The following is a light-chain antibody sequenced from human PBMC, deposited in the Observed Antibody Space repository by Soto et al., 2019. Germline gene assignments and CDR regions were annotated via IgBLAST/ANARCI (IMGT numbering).Light chain of an antibody. J-gene: IGKJ1*01. CDR1: QSVSSSY. CDR2: GAS. CDR3: QQYGSSPRT. V-gene: IGKV3-20*01. Sequence: EIVLTQSPGTLSLSPGERATLSCRASQSVSSSYLAWYQQKPGQAPRLLIYGASSRATGIPDRFSGSGSGTDFTLTISRREPEDFAVYYCQQYGSSPRTFGRGTKVEIK.